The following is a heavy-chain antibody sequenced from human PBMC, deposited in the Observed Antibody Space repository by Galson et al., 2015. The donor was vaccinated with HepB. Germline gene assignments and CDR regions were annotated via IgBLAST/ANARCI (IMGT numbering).Heavy chain of an antibody. D-gene: IGHD3-10*01. V-gene: IGHV3-73*01. Sequence: SLRLSCAASGFTFSGSAIHWVRQASGKGPEWVGRIKSKANNYATSCVPSLKGMSKNQFSLRLSSVTAADTAIYYCARGSEDNYGSFDYWGQGTLVTVSS. CDR2: IKSKANNYAT. J-gene: IGHJ4*02. CDR3: YGSFDY. CDR1: GFTFSGSA.